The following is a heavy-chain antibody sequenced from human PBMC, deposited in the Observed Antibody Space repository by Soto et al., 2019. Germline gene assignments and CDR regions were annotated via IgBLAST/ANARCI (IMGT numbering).Heavy chain of an antibody. CDR1: GGTFSSYA. D-gene: IGHD3-10*01. CDR2: IIPIFGTA. J-gene: IGHJ6*02. CDR3: ARDTRLLWFGELSGDYYYGMDV. Sequence: ASVKVSCKASGGTFSSYAISWVRQAPGQGLEWMGGIIPIFGTANYAQKFQGRVTITADKSTSTAYMELSSLRSEDTAVYYCARDTRLLWFGELSGDYYYGMDVWGQGTTVTVSS. V-gene: IGHV1-69*06.